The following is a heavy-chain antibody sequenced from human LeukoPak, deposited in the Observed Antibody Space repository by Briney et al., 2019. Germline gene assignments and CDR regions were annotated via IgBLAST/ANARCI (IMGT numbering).Heavy chain of an antibody. CDR2: IKQDGSEK. D-gene: IGHD1-26*01. V-gene: IGHV3-7*01. CDR1: GFTFSSHW. Sequence: GGSPRLSCAASGFTFSSHWMSWVRQAPGKGLEWVANIKQDGSEKYYVDSVKGRFTMSRDNAKNSLYLRMNSLRAEDTAVYYCATCGEWEPGSFDYWGQGTLVTVSS. J-gene: IGHJ4*02. CDR3: ATCGEWEPGSFDY.